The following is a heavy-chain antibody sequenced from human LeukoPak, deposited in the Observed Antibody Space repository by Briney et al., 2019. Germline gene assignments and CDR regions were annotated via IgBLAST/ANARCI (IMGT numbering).Heavy chain of an antibody. CDR2: IIPILGIA. D-gene: IGHD2-8*01. CDR1: GGTFSSYT. Sequence: SVKVSCKASGGTFSSYTISWVRQAPGQGLEWMGRIIPILGIANYAQKFQGRVTITADKSTSTAYMELSSLRSEDTAVYYCARDNGYCTNGVCYTFPIWGQGTLVTVSS. J-gene: IGHJ4*02. V-gene: IGHV1-69*04. CDR3: ARDNGYCTNGVCYTFPI.